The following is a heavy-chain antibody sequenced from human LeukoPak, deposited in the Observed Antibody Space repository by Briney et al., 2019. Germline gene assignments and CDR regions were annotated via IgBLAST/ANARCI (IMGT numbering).Heavy chain of an antibody. CDR1: GYTFNNYA. CDR3: TLGSY. V-gene: IGHV7-4-1*02. D-gene: IGHD3-10*01. Sequence: GASVKVSCKPSGYTFNNYAINWVRQAPGQGLEWMGWINTNTGNPSYARDFTGRFVFSLDTSVNSAFLQINNLKAEDTAFYYCTLGSYWGQGTLVTVSS. J-gene: IGHJ4*02. CDR2: INTNTGNP.